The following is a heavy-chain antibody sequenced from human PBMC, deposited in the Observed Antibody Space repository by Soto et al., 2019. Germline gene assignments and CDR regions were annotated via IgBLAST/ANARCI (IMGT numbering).Heavy chain of an antibody. D-gene: IGHD3-10*01. CDR1: GGSISKFY. J-gene: IGHJ5*02. CDR2: VYATGTT. Sequence: QVHLQESGPGLVKPSETLSLTCSVSGGSISKFYWSWIRKTAGKGLEWMGRVYATGTTDYNPSLRSRVAMSVDISRKTFSLRLTSVTAADTGMYYCVRDGSKTLRDWFDPWGQGILVTVSS. V-gene: IGHV4-4*07. CDR3: VRDGSKTLRDWFDP.